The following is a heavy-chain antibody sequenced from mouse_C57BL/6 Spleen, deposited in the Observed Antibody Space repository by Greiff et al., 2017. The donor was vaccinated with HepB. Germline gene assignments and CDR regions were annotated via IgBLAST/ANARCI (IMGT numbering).Heavy chain of an antibody. J-gene: IGHJ4*01. Sequence: VQLQQSGPELVKPGASVKISCKASGYAFSSSWMNWVKQRPGKGLEWIGRIYPGDGDTNYNGKFKGKATLTADKSSSTAYMQLSSLTSEDSAVYFGARVDDYDGDYAMDYWGQGTSVTVSS. V-gene: IGHV1-82*01. CDR2: IYPGDGDT. D-gene: IGHD2-4*01. CDR1: GYAFSSSW. CDR3: ARVDDYDGDYAMDY.